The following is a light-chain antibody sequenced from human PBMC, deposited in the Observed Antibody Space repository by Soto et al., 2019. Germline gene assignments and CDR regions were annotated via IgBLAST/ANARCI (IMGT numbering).Light chain of an antibody. J-gene: IGKJ1*01. V-gene: IGKV1-27*01. CDR3: QKYNSAPWT. CDR1: QAISNY. CDR2: AAS. Sequence: DIQMTQSPSSLSASVGDRVTITCRARQAISNYLAWYQQIPGKVPKLLIYAASSLQSGGPSRFSGSGSGTDFTLTISSLQPEYVAPYYCQKYNSAPWTFGQGTKVEIK.